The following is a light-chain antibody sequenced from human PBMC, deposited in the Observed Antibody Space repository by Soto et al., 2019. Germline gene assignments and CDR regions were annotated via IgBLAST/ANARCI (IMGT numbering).Light chain of an antibody. Sequence: QSVLTQPPSVSGAPGQRVTISCTGSSSNIGAGYDVHWYQQLPGTAPKLLIYGNSNRPSGVPDRFSGSKSGTSASLAITGLQAEDEADYYCQSYDSSLSGDFVFGGGTKLTVL. CDR3: QSYDSSLSGDFV. J-gene: IGLJ2*01. CDR2: GNS. V-gene: IGLV1-40*01. CDR1: SSNIGAGYD.